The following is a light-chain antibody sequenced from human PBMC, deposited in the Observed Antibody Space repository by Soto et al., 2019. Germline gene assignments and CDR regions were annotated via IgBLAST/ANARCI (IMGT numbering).Light chain of an antibody. CDR3: QQSYSTPRT. CDR2: AAS. J-gene: IGKJ4*02. Sequence: DIQMTPSPSSLSASVGDRVTITCRASQSISSYLNWYQQKPGKAPKLLIYAASSLQSGVPSRFSGSGSGTDVTLTISSLQPEYFATYYCQQSYSTPRTVGGGTKVQIK. CDR1: QSISSY. V-gene: IGKV1-39*01.